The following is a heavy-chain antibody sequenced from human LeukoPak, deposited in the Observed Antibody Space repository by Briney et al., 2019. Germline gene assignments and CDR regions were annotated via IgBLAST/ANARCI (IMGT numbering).Heavy chain of an antibody. J-gene: IGHJ4*02. D-gene: IGHD3-10*01. CDR3: ASLITMVRGVIKDY. Sequence: SETLSLTCAFYGGSFRGYYWSWIRQPPGKGLEWIGEINHSGSTNYNPSLKSRVTISVDTSKNQFSLKLSSVTAADTAVYYWASLITMVRGVIKDYWGQGTLVTVSS. V-gene: IGHV4-34*01. CDR2: INHSGST. CDR1: GGSFRGYY.